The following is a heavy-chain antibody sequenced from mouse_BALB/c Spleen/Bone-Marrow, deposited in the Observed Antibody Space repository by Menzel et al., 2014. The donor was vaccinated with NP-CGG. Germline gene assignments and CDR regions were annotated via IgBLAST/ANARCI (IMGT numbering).Heavy chain of an antibody. D-gene: IGHD2-1*01. V-gene: IGHV1-69*02. CDR1: GYTFTRYW. CDR3: ARDGNYYFDY. CDR2: IDPSDSET. J-gene: IGHJ2*01. Sequence: QVQLQQSGAELVKPGAPVKLSCKASGYTFTRYWMNWVKQRPGRGLEWIGRIDPSDSETHYNQKFKDKATLTVDKSSSTAYIQLGSLTSEDSAVYYCARDGNYYFDYWGQGTTLTVSS.